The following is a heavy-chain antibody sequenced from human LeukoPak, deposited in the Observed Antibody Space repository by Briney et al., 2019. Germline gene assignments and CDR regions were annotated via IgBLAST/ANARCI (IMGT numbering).Heavy chain of an antibody. CDR2: LYRGDSDR. V-gene: IGHV5-51*01. Sequence: PWESPKISRKGFGYSFTSYLIGWERQMPGKGLEWLVILYRGDSDRRYIQSFKGHVTISAEESITTAYLQWSSLKASDSSMYYSAKTLAGAFDIWGQGTMVSVSS. CDR3: AKTLAGAFDI. CDR1: GYSFTSYL. D-gene: IGHD6-13*01. J-gene: IGHJ3*02.